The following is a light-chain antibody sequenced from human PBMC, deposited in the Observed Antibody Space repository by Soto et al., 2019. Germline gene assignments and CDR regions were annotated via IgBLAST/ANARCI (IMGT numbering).Light chain of an antibody. CDR1: SANIGAGYD. CDR3: QSYDTSLTI. V-gene: IGLV1-40*01. J-gene: IGLJ2*01. Sequence: QSVLTQPPSVSGVPGQRVTISCTGSSANIGAGYDVHWYKQLPGTAPKLLIYGHSNRPSGVPDRFSGSKSGTSASLAITGLQAEDEADYYCQSYDTSLTILGGGTQLTVL. CDR2: GHS.